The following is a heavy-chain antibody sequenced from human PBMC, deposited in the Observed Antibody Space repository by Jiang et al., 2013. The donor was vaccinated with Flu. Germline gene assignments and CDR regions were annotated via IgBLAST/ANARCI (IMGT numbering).Heavy chain of an antibody. Sequence: SGAEVKKPGASVKVSCKASGYTFSSYYMHWVRQAPGQGLEWMGVINPRSGSTNYAQQFQGRVTMTRDTSTRTVSMELYTLRSEDTAVYYCARDPYDSSGYHDYWGQGTLVTVSS. V-gene: IGHV1-46*03. CDR2: INPRSGST. CDR3: ARDPYDSSGYHDY. J-gene: IGHJ4*02. D-gene: IGHD3-22*01. CDR1: GYTFSSYY.